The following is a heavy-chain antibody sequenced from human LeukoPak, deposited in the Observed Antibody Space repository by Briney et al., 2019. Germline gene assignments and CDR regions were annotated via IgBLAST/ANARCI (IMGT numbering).Heavy chain of an antibody. CDR3: ARGGIGYCTSSSCYFDS. V-gene: IGHV6-1*01. CDR2: TYYRSKWYN. D-gene: IGHD2-2*01. CDR1: GDSVSTNSGA. J-gene: IGHJ4*02. Sequence: SQTLSLTRAISGDSVSTNSGAWNWIRQSPSRGLEWLGRTYYRSKWYNDYAVSVKGRITINPDTSKNQFSLQLNSVTPDDTAVYYCARGGIGYCTSSSCYFDSWGQGTLVSVSS.